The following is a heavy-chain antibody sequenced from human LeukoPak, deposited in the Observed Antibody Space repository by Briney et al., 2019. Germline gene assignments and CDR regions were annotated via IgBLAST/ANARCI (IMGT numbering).Heavy chain of an antibody. V-gene: IGHV3-7*01. J-gene: IGHJ6*03. CDR1: GFTFSSYW. D-gene: IGHD6-13*01. CDR2: IKQDGSEK. CDR3: ARDGEYSSSWWYYYYMDV. Sequence: GGSLRLSCAASGFTFSSYWMSWVRQAPGKGLEGVANIKQDGSEKYYVDSVKCRFTISRDNAKISLYLQMNSLRAEDTAVYYCARDGEYSSSWWYYYYMDVWGKGTTVTVSS.